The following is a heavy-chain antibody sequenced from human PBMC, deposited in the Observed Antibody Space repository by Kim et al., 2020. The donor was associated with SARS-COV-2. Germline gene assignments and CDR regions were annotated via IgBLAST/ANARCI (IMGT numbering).Heavy chain of an antibody. V-gene: IGHV4-59*01. CDR1: GGSISSYY. Sequence: SETLSLTCTVSGGSISSYYWSWIRQPPGKGLEWIGYIYYSGSTNYNPSLKSRVTISVDTSKNQFSLKLSSVTAADTAVYYCARELRQWPIYAYYFDYWGQGTLVTVSS. J-gene: IGHJ4*02. D-gene: IGHD6-19*01. CDR2: IYYSGST. CDR3: ARELRQWPIYAYYFDY.